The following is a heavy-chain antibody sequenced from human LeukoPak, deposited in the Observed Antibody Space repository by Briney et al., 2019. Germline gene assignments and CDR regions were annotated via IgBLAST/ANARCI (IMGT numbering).Heavy chain of an antibody. CDR2: ISGSGGST. CDR1: GFTFSSYG. J-gene: IGHJ4*02. Sequence: GGSLRLSCAASGFTFSSYGMSWVRQAPGKGLEWVSAISGSGGSTYYADSVKGRFTISRDNAKNSLYLQMNSLRAEDTAVYYCARDRYRFLEGFDYWGQGTLVTVSS. V-gene: IGHV3-23*01. D-gene: IGHD3-3*01. CDR3: ARDRYRFLEGFDY.